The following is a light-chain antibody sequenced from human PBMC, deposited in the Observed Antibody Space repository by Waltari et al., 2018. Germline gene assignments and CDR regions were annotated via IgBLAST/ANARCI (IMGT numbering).Light chain of an antibody. CDR3: CSYVTGDTWV. V-gene: IGLV2-23*01. CDR1: SNDIGTYKF. CDR2: ECN. J-gene: IGLJ3*02. Sequence: QSALTQPASVSGSPGQSITISCTGTSNDIGTYKFVSWYQQHPGKAPKLIIYECNQRPSGISNRFSGAKSGNTAALTSSGLQTEDEADYFCCSYVTGDTWVFGGGTKVAVL.